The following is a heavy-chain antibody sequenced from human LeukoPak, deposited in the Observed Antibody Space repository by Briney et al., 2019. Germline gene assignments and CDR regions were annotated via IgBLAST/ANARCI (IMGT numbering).Heavy chain of an antibody. Sequence: SETLSLTCTVSGGSTSSYYWSWIRQPPGKGLEWIGYIYYSGSTNYNPSLKSRVTISVDTSKNQFSLKLSSVTAADTAVYYCARQGYCSGGSCSKPALDYWGQGTLVTVSS. V-gene: IGHV4-59*08. J-gene: IGHJ4*02. D-gene: IGHD2-15*01. CDR2: IYYSGST. CDR3: ARQGYCSGGSCSKPALDY. CDR1: GGSTSSYY.